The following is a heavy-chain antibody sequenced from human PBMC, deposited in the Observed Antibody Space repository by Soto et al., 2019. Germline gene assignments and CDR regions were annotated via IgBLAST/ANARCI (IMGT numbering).Heavy chain of an antibody. CDR3: ARDLHSGSYSDAFDI. Sequence: GASVKVSCKVSGYTFTSYGISWVRQAPGQGLEWMGWISAYNGNTNYAQKLQGRVTMTTDTSTSTAYMELRSLRSDDTAVYYCARDLHSGSYSDAFDIWGQGTMVTVSS. CDR1: GYTFTSYG. D-gene: IGHD1-26*01. CDR2: ISAYNGNT. J-gene: IGHJ3*02. V-gene: IGHV1-18*04.